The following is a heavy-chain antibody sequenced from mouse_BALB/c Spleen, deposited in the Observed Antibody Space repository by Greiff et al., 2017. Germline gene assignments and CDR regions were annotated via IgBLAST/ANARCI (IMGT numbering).Heavy chain of an antibody. Sequence: VQLQQSGPELVKPGASVKISCKASGYTFTDYNMHWVKQSHGKSLEWIGYIYPYNGGTGYNQKFKSKATLTVDNSSSTAYMELRSLTSEDSAVYYCARSGYYGSSYYAMDYWGQGTSVTVSS. D-gene: IGHD1-1*01. CDR2: IYPYNGGT. CDR1: GYTFTDYN. CDR3: ARSGYYGSSYYAMDY. V-gene: IGHV1S29*02. J-gene: IGHJ4*01.